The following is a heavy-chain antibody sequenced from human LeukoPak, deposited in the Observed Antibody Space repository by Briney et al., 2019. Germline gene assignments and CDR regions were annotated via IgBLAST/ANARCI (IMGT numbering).Heavy chain of an antibody. CDR3: ARSSPPTYYHFYYYMDV. D-gene: IGHD6-13*01. Sequence: ASVKVSFKASGYTFTDYYMHWVRQAPGQGLEWMGWINPNSGGAKYAQNFHGRVIMTTDTSISTAYMELSSLRSDDTAVYYCARSSPPTYYHFYYYMDVWGKGSTVTVSS. J-gene: IGHJ6*03. CDR1: GYTFTDYY. V-gene: IGHV1-2*02. CDR2: INPNSGGA.